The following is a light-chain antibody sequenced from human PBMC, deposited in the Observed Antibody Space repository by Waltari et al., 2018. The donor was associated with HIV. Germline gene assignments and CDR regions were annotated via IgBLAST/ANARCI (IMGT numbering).Light chain of an antibody. CDR1: QSIRNH. CDR3: QQSYNTPWT. CDR2: GAS. J-gene: IGKJ1*01. V-gene: IGKV1-39*01. Sequence: EIQLTQSPSSLSASVRDRVTITCRANQSIRNHLNWYQQKPGKPPKLLIYGASSFQSGVPARFSGSGSGTDFTLTINSLQPEDSANYYCQQSYNTPWTFGQGTKVEIK.